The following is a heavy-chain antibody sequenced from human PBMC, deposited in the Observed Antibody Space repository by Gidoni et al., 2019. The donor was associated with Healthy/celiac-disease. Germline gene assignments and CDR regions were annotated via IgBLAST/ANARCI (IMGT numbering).Heavy chain of an antibody. CDR2: ISAYNGNT. V-gene: IGHV1-18*01. Sequence: QVQLVQSGAEVKQPGASGKVSCKASGYTFTSYGISWVRQAPGQGLEWMGWISAYNGNTNYAQKLQGRVTMTTDTSTSTAYMELRSLRSDDTAVYYCARDSGDYGSGGNFDYWGQGTLVTVSS. CDR3: ARDSGDYGSGGNFDY. D-gene: IGHD3-10*01. CDR1: GYTFTSYG. J-gene: IGHJ4*02.